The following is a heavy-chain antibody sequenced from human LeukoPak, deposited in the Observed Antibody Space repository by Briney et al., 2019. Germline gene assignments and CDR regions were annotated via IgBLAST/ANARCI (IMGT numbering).Heavy chain of an antibody. CDR3: ARDLGIFGVVNNWFDP. Sequence: QAGGSLRLSCAASGFTFSDYYMSWIRQAPGKGLEWVAVISYDGSNKYYADSVKGRFTISRDNSKNTLYLQMNSLRAEDTAVYYCARDLGIFGVVNNWFDPWGQGTLVTVSS. V-gene: IGHV3-30-3*01. J-gene: IGHJ5*02. CDR1: GFTFSDYY. D-gene: IGHD3-3*01. CDR2: ISYDGSNK.